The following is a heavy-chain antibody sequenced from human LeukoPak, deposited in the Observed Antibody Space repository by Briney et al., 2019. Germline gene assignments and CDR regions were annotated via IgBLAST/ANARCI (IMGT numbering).Heavy chain of an antibody. CDR2: IIPIFGTA. Sequence: SVKVSCKASGYTFTSYAMNWVRQAPGQGLEWMGGIIPIFGTANYAQKFQGRVTITADKSTSTAYMELSSLRSEDTAVYYCARVSAAGGYDWAYYFDYWGQGTLVTVSS. D-gene: IGHD5-12*01. V-gene: IGHV1-69*06. CDR3: ARVSAAGGYDWAYYFDY. J-gene: IGHJ4*02. CDR1: GYTFTSYA.